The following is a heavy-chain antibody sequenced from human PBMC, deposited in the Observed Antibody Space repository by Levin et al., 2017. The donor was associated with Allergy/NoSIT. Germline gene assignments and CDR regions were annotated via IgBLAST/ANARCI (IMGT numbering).Heavy chain of an antibody. Sequence: SGGSLRLSCAASGFTFSSYGMHWVRQAPGKGLEWVAVISYDGSNKYYADSVKGRFTISRDNSKNTLYLQMNSLRAEDTAVYYCAKDGGLRGSGVPDYWGQGTLVTVSS. CDR2: ISYDGSNK. J-gene: IGHJ4*02. V-gene: IGHV3-30*18. CDR3: AKDGGLRGSGVPDY. CDR1: GFTFSSYG. D-gene: IGHD6-19*01.